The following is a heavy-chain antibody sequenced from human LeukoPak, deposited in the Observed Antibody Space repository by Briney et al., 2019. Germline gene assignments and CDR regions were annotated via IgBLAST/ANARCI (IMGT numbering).Heavy chain of an antibody. J-gene: IGHJ4*02. D-gene: IGHD6-6*01. CDR1: GFTFSSYA. Sequence: GRSLRLSCAASGFTFSSYAMHWVRQAPGKGLEWVAVISYDGSNKYYADSVKGRFTISRDNSKNTLYLQMTSLRAEATAVYYCARDRRVWYSSSSGGYFDYWGQGTLVTVSS. V-gene: IGHV3-30-3*01. CDR3: ARDRRVWYSSSSGGYFDY. CDR2: ISYDGSNK.